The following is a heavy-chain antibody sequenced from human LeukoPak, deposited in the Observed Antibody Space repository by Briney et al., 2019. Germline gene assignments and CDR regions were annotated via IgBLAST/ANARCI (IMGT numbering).Heavy chain of an antibody. Sequence: SETLSLTCTVSGGSISSGDYYWSWIRQPPGKGLEWIGEINHSGSTNYNPSLKSRVTISVDTSKNQFSLKLSSVTAADTAVYYCARVRYFDWLLYSYYYYGMDVWGQGTTVTVSS. CDR2: INHSGST. CDR3: ARVRYFDWLLYSYYYYGMDV. D-gene: IGHD3-9*01. V-gene: IGHV4-39*07. J-gene: IGHJ6*02. CDR1: GGSISSGDYY.